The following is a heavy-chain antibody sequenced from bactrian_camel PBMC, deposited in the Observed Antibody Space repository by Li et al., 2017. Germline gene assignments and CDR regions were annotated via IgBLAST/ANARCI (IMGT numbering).Heavy chain of an antibody. J-gene: IGHJ4*01. CDR3: ARDFCPSGPFRY. V-gene: IGHV3S1*01. CDR2: INTRYGVT. CDR1: GDTASVYS. Sequence: VQLVESGGGSVEAGGSMRLDCAVSGDTASVYSLAWFRQAPGKEREGVARINTRYGVTAYADSVKGRFTLSQDNAKNTLYLQMNSLQPEDTAMYYCARDFCPSGPFRYWGQGTQVTVS.